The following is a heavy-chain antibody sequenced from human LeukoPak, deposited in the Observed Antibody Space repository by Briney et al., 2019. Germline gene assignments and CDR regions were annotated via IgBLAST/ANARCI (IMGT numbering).Heavy chain of an antibody. CDR3: AKVASTTRRHDAFDI. J-gene: IGHJ3*02. Sequence: ASVKVTCKASGYTFTGYYIHWVRQAPGQGLEWMGWIKPSSGGTNYAQNFQGRVTMTRDTSINTAYMELSGLRSDDTAVYYCAKVASTTRRHDAFDIWGQGTLVTVSS. CDR2: IKPSSGGT. V-gene: IGHV1-2*02. CDR1: GYTFTGYY. D-gene: IGHD1-1*01.